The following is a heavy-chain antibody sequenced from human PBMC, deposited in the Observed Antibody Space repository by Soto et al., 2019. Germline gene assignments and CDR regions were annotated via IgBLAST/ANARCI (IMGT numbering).Heavy chain of an antibody. V-gene: IGHV3-48*01. D-gene: IGHD6-19*01. CDR2: ISSSSSTI. CDR3: ARDTRPGVAGTQVDY. J-gene: IGHJ4*02. CDR1: GFTFSSYS. Sequence: EVQLVESGGGLVQPGGSLRLSCAASGFTFSSYSMNWVRQAPGKGLEWVSYISSSSSTIYYADSVKGRFTISRDNAKNSEYLQMNSLGADETAVYYWARDTRPGVAGTQVDYWGQGTLVTVSS.